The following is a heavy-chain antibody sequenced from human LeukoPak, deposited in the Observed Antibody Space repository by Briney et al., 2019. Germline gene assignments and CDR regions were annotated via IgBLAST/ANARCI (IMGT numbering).Heavy chain of an antibody. D-gene: IGHD6-13*01. CDR3: ARVYATSSSWYGDFDY. V-gene: IGHV3-48*01. CDR1: GFTFSSYS. Sequence: GGSLRLSCAASGFTFSSYSMNWVRQAPGKGLEWVSYISSSSSTIYFADSVKGRFTISRDNAENSLYLRMNSLRAEDTAVYYCARVYATSSSWYGDFDYWGQGTLVTVSS. J-gene: IGHJ4*02. CDR2: ISSSSSTI.